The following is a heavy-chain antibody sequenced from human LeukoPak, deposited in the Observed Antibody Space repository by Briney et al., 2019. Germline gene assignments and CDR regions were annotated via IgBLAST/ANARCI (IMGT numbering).Heavy chain of an antibody. CDR3: ARGPRRGDSSGYYYGVY. Sequence: GRSLRLSCAASGFTFSSYGMLWVRQAPGKGLEWVAVIWYDGSNKYYADSVKGRFTISRDNSKNTLYLQMNSLSAEDTAVYYCARGPRRGDSSGYYYGVYGGQGTLVTVSS. V-gene: IGHV3-33*01. CDR1: GFTFSSYG. CDR2: IWYDGSNK. D-gene: IGHD3-22*01. J-gene: IGHJ4*02.